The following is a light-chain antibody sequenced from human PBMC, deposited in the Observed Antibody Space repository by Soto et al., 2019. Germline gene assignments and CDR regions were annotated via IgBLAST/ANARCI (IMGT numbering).Light chain of an antibody. CDR2: GAS. Sequence: QMTQSPSSLSTSVGDRVTITCRASENIRDFVNWYQQKPGKAPNLLIYGASTLQGGVPSRFSGSGSATDFTLTISSLQHEDFATYYCQQTYGTPPTFGQGTKVDI. CDR3: QQTYGTPPT. J-gene: IGKJ1*01. CDR1: ENIRDF. V-gene: IGKV1-39*01.